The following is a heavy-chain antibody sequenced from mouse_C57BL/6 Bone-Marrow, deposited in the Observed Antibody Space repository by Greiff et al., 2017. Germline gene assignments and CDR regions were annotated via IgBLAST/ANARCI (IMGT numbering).Heavy chain of an antibody. D-gene: IGHD2-1*01. V-gene: IGHV5-6*01. CDR1: GFTFSSYG. CDR3: ANLHWFAY. J-gene: IGHJ3*01. Sequence: EVQLVESGGDLVKPGGSLKLSCAASGFTFSSYGMSWVRQTPDKRLEWVATISSGGSYTYYPDSVKGRFTISRDNAKNTLYLQMRSLKSEDKAMYYCANLHWFAYWGQGTLVTVSA. CDR2: ISSGGSYT.